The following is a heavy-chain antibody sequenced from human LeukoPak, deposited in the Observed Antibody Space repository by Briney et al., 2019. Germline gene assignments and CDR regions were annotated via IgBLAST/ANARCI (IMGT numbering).Heavy chain of an antibody. V-gene: IGHV4-59*01. CDR1: GGSISSYY. J-gene: IGHJ4*02. D-gene: IGHD3-16*01. Sequence: PSETLSLTCSVSGGSISSYYWSWIRQSPDKGPELIGYIHFSGSTDYNPSLKSRVTISVDTSKNQFSLRLSSVTAADTAVYYCARGFMGANFDYWGQGTLVTVSS. CDR3: ARGFMGANFDY. CDR2: IHFSGST.